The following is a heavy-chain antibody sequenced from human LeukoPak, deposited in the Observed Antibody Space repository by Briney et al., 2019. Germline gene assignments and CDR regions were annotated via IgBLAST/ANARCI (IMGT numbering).Heavy chain of an antibody. CDR2: INPCGGST. CDR1: GYTFTSYY. Sequence: ASVKVSCKASGYTFTSYYMHWVRQAPGQGLEWMGIINPCGGSTSYAQKFQGRVTMTRDTSTSTVYMELSSLRSEDTAVYYCARAASMVRGVIITSWFDPWGQGTLVTVSS. CDR3: ARAASMVRGVIITSWFDP. D-gene: IGHD3-10*01. V-gene: IGHV1-46*01. J-gene: IGHJ5*02.